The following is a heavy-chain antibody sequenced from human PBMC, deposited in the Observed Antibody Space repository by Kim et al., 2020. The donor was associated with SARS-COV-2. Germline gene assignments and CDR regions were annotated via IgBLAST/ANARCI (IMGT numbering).Heavy chain of an antibody. CDR2: IYGDGRT. V-gene: IGHV3-53*01. Sequence: GGSLRLSCAASGFTVSSNFMSWIRQAPGKGLECISIIYGDGRTYYADSVKGRFTISRDNSQNTLYLQMNSLRADDTAVYYCARYVDCLVGSCSSDDAFDIWGQGTMVTVSS. CDR3: ARYVDCLVGSCSSDDAFDI. D-gene: IGHD2-15*01. CDR1: GFTVSSNF. J-gene: IGHJ3*02.